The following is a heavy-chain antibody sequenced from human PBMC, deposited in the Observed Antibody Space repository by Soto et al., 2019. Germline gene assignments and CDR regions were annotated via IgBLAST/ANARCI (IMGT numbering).Heavy chain of an antibody. J-gene: IGHJ5*02. CDR1: GGTFSSYT. D-gene: IGHD6-13*01. CDR2: IIPILGIA. CDR3: ARERIAAAGTRFDP. V-gene: IGHV1-69*08. Sequence: QVQLVQSGAEVKKPGSSVKVSCKASGGTFSSYTISWVRQAPGQGLEWMGRIIPILGIANIAQKFQGTLTITEDKSRSYAYMELYSLRSEDTAVYYCARERIAAAGTRFDPWGQGTLVTVSS.